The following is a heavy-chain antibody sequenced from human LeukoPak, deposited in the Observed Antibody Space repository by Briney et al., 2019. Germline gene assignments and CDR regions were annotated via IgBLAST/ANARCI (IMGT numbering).Heavy chain of an antibody. J-gene: IGHJ4*02. CDR2: VSGSGDRT. Sequence: GGSLRLSCAASGFRFSSYTMNWVRQAPGKGLEWVSGVSGSGDRTYYADFVKGRVTISRDNSRNTLYLQMSSLRADDTAVYYCAILGGGMAYWGQGTLVAVSS. V-gene: IGHV3-23*01. CDR1: GFRFSSYT. D-gene: IGHD3-16*01. CDR3: AILGGGMAY.